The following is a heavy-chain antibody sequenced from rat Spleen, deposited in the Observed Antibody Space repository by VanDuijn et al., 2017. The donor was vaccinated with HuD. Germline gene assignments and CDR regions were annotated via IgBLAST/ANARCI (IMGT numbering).Heavy chain of an antibody. Sequence: EVQLVESGGGLVQPGRSMKLSCAASGFTFSNYYMAWVRQAPTKGLEWVASISTGGGNTYYRDSVKGRFTISRDNAKSTLYLQMDSLRSEDTATYYCARRPGYNYSYWYFDFWGPGTMVTVSS. CDR3: ARRPGYNYSYWYFDF. J-gene: IGHJ1*01. CDR2: ISTGGGNT. V-gene: IGHV5-25*01. D-gene: IGHD1-4*01. CDR1: GFTFSNYY.